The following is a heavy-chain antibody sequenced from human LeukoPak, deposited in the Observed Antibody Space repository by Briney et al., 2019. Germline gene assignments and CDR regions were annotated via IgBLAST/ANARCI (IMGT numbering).Heavy chain of an antibody. CDR1: GGSFSGYY. V-gene: IGHV4-34*01. Sequence: SETLSLTCAVYGGSFSGYYWSWIRQPPGKGLEWIGEINHSGSTNYNPSLKSRVTISVDTSKNQFSLKLSSVTAADTAVYYCARRARSSPPDYWGQGTLVTVSS. D-gene: IGHD2-15*01. J-gene: IGHJ4*02. CDR2: INHSGST. CDR3: ARRARSSPPDY.